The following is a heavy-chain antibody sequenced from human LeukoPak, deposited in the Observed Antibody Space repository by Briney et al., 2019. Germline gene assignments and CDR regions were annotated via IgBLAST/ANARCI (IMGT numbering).Heavy chain of an antibody. CDR1: GGSISSYY. V-gene: IGHV4-4*07. CDR3: ARDLYCSSTSCFHRSFDY. J-gene: IGHJ4*02. Sequence: SETLSLTCTVSGGSISSYYWSWIRQPAGKGLEWIGRIYPGGSTNYNPSLKSRVTISVDTSKNQFSLKLSSVTAADTAVYYCARDLYCSSTSCFHRSFDYWGQGTLVTVSS. CDR2: IYPGGST. D-gene: IGHD2-2*01.